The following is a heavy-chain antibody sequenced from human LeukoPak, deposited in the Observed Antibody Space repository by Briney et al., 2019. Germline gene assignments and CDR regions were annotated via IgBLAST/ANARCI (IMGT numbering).Heavy chain of an antibody. CDR3: AKDLTFYYYCGMDV. V-gene: IGHV3-23*01. J-gene: IGHJ6*02. CDR2: ISGSGGST. CDR1: GFTFSSYA. Sequence: GGSLRLSCAASGFTFSSYAMSWVRQAPGKGLEWVSAISGSGGSTYYADSVKGRFTISRDNSKNTLYLQMNSLRAEDTAVYYCAKDLTFYYYCGMDVWGQGTTVTVSS. D-gene: IGHD3-9*01.